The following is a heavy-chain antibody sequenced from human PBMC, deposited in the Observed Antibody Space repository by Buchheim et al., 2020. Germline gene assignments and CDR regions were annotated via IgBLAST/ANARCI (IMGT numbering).Heavy chain of an antibody. J-gene: IGHJ4*02. Sequence: EVQLVQSGAEVKKPGESLKISCKGSGYSFTSYWIGWVRQMPGKGLEWMGIIFPGYSDTRYSPSFQGQVTISADRSLSTAYLKWRSLKASDTTMYYCARPPSKLELSDYWGQGTL. CDR3: ARPPSKLELSDY. D-gene: IGHD1-7*01. CDR1: GYSFTSYW. CDR2: IFPGYSDT. V-gene: IGHV5-51*01.